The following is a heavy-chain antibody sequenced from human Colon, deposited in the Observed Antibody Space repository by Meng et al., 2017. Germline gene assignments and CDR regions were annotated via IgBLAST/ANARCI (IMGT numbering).Heavy chain of an antibody. CDR3: ACLDRQYGESNYYYHALEV. D-gene: IGHD3-10*01. CDR2: IVPTGGKV. J-gene: IGHJ4*03. V-gene: IGHV1-69*02. CDR1: GCSHNTHP. Sequence: SVKVSCKASGCSHNTHPISWVRKAHGHGLDWIGRIVPTGGKVDYAHNFQSRVIMHEDRSTRTDYMGMTGLQSDDTDIYYCACLDRQYGESNYYYHALEVWGQGTVVTVSS.